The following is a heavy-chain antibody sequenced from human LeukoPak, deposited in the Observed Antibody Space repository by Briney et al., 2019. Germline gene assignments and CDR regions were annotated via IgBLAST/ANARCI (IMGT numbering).Heavy chain of an antibody. Sequence: GGSLRLSCAASGFTFSTYSMNWVRQAPGKGLEWVAFINTGSSTIYYADSVKGRFTISRDNAKNSLYLQMNSLRDEDTAVYYCARVAEIQLWLRGAFDYWGQGTLVTVSS. D-gene: IGHD5-18*01. J-gene: IGHJ4*02. CDR1: GFTFSTYS. CDR2: INTGSSTI. V-gene: IGHV3-48*02. CDR3: ARVAEIQLWLRGAFDY.